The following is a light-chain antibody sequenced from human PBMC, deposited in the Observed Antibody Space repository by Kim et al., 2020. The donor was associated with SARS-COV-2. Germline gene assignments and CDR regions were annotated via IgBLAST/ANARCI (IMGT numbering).Light chain of an antibody. CDR3: QHYNSDSYT. CDR2: KAS. J-gene: IGKJ2*01. V-gene: IGKV1-5*03. CDR1: QSISIW. Sequence: SAAVEVRVTITCRASQSISIWLAWYHQKQGKAPKLLIYKASTLESGVPSRFSGSGSGTEFTLTISSLQPDDFASYHCQHYNSDSYTFGQGTKLEI.